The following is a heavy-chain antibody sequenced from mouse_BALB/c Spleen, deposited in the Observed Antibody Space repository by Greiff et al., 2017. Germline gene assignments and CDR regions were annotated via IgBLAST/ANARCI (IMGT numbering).Heavy chain of an antibody. CDR2: IRRKANNHAT. V-gene: IGHV6-6*01. CDR1: GFTFSDSW. Sequence: EVHLVESGGGLVQPGGSMKLSCAASGFTFSDSWMDWVRQSPEKGLEWVAEIRRKANNHATYYAESVKGRFTITRDESKSSVYLQMNSLRAEETGIYYCTGRVITTMRYFDVWGAGTTVTVSS. D-gene: IGHD2-4*01. CDR3: TGRVITTMRYFDV. J-gene: IGHJ1*01.